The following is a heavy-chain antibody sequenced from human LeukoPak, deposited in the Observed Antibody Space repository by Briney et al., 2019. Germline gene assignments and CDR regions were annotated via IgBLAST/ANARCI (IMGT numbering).Heavy chain of an antibody. CDR1: GFTFSSYA. CDR3: EKSWASESYHYYYYGMDV. J-gene: IGHJ6*02. V-gene: IGHV3-23*01. Sequence: GASLRLSCAASGFTFSSYAMSWVRQAPGKGLEWVSAISGSGGSTYYADSVKGRFTISRDNSKNTLYLQMNSLRAEDTAVYYCEKSWASESYHYYYYGMDVWGQGTTVTVSS. CDR2: ISGSGGST. D-gene: IGHD1-26*01.